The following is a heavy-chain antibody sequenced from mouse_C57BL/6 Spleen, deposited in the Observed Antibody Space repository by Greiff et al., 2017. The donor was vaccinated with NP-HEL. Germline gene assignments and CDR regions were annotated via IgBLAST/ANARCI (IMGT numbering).Heavy chain of an antibody. CDR3: ARRNDYEDY. CDR2: IYPGSGST. CDR1: GYTFTSYW. J-gene: IGHJ2*01. V-gene: IGHV1-55*01. Sequence: VQLQQSGAELVKPGASVKMSCKASGYTFTSYWITWVKQRPGQGLEWIGDIYPGSGSTNYNEKFKSKATLTVDTSSSTAYMQLSSLTSEDSAVYYCARRNDYEDYWGQSTTLTVSS. D-gene: IGHD2-4*01.